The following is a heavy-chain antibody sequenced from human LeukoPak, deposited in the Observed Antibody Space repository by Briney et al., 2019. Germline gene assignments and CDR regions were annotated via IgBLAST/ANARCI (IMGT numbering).Heavy chain of an antibody. V-gene: IGHV3-7*05. D-gene: IGHD1-1*01. J-gene: IGHJ4*02. CDR1: GFTFSSYW. CDR2: IKQDGSEK. CDR3: TRDRSGQD. Sequence: PGGSLRLSCAASGFTFSSYWMSWVRQAPGKGLEWVANIKQDGSEKNYMDSVKGRFTISRDNAKNSLLLQMNSLRVEDTAVYYCTRDRSGQDWGQGTLVTVSS.